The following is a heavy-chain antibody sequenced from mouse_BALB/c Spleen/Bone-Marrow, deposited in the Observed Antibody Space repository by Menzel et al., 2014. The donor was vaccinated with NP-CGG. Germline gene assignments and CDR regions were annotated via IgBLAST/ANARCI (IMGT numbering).Heavy chain of an antibody. CDR1: GDSITSGY. CDR2: ISYSGST. J-gene: IGHJ3*01. Sequence: EVMLVESGPSLVKPSQTLSLTCSVTGDSITSGYWNWIRTFPGNKLEYMGYISYSGSTYYNPSLKSRISITRDTSKNQYYLQLNSVTTEDTATYYCARYPLNYYGSPWFAYWGQGTLVTVSA. D-gene: IGHD1-1*01. V-gene: IGHV3-8*02. CDR3: ARYPLNYYGSPWFAY.